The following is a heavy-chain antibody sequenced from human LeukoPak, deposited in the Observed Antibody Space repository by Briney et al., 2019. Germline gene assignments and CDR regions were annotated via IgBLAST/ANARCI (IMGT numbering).Heavy chain of an antibody. Sequence: PGGSLRLSCSASGFTFSSYAMHWVRQAPGKGLEYVSAISSNGGSTYYADSVKGRSTISRDNSKNTLYLQMSSLRAEDTAVYYCVKGDVGYSYGPVDYWGQGTLVTVSS. J-gene: IGHJ4*02. V-gene: IGHV3-64D*09. CDR3: VKGDVGYSYGPVDY. D-gene: IGHD5-18*01. CDR1: GFTFSSYA. CDR2: ISSNGGST.